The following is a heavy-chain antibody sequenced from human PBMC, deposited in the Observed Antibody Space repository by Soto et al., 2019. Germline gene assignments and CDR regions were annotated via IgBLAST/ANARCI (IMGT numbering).Heavy chain of an antibody. D-gene: IGHD1-1*01. Sequence: SETLSLTCTVSGGSISSGGYYWSWIRQHPGKVLECIGYIYYSGSTYYNPSLKSRVTISVDTSKNQFSLKLSSVTAADTAVYYCAREGLERPHAFDIWGQGTMVTVSS. V-gene: IGHV4-31*03. CDR1: GGSISSGGYY. J-gene: IGHJ3*02. CDR2: IYYSGST. CDR3: AREGLERPHAFDI.